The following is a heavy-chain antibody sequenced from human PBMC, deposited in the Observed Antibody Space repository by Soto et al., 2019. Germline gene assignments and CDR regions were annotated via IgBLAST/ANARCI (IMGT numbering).Heavy chain of an antibody. CDR2: IKRKSDGGTT. CDR3: TTAAFCSSNTCPGTSDH. D-gene: IGHD2-2*01. V-gene: IGHV3-15*02. CDR1: GFTFSNIW. J-gene: IGHJ4*02. Sequence: EVQLVESGGALVKAGGSLRLSCAASGFTFSNIWMSWVRQAPGKGLEWVGRIKRKSDGGTTDYAAPVRGRFTMSRDDSKDTMYLQMNSLDSEDTAVYYCTTAAFCSSNTCPGTSDHWGQGTQVTVSS.